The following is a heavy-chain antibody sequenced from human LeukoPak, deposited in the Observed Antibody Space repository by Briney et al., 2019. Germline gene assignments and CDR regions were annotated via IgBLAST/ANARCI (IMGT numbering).Heavy chain of an antibody. CDR1: GGSFSGYY. V-gene: IGHV4-34*01. Sequence: SETLSLTCAVYGGSFSGYYWSWIRQPPGKGLEWIGEINHSGSTNYNPSLKSRVTISVDTSKNQFSLKLSSVTAADTAVYYCARYVRRYYDSSGYYRGVFDYWGQGTLVTVSS. CDR3: ARYVRRYYDSSGYYRGVFDY. CDR2: INHSGST. D-gene: IGHD3-22*01. J-gene: IGHJ4*02.